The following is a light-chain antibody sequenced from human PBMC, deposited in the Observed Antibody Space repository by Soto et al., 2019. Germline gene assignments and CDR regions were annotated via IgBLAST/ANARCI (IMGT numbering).Light chain of an antibody. CDR1: QSFSGY. Sequence: DIVLTQSPATLSLSPGERATLSCRASQSFSGYFAWYQQKPGQAPSLLIYDAAKGATGIPARFSGRRSGTDFTLTIRSLEPEDFAVYYCQQRSNWPPVITFGQGTRLEIK. CDR2: DAA. CDR3: QQRSNWPPVIT. J-gene: IGKJ5*01. V-gene: IGKV3-11*01.